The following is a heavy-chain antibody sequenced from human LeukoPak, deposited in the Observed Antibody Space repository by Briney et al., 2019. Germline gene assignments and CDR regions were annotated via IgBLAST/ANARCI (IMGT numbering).Heavy chain of an antibody. V-gene: IGHV4-34*01. CDR1: GGSFSGYY. J-gene: IGHJ4*02. CDR3: AEGSLRYFFDY. Sequence: PSETLSLTCAVYGGSFSGYYWSWIRQPPGKGLEWTGEINHSGSTNYNPSLKSRVTISVDTSKNQFSLKLSSVTAADTAVYYCAEGSLRYFFDYWGQGTLVTVSS. D-gene: IGHD3-9*01. CDR2: INHSGST.